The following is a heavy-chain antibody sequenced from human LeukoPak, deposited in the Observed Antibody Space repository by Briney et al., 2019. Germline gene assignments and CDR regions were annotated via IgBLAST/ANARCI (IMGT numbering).Heavy chain of an antibody. CDR3: ARDRGALSTHDAFDI. V-gene: IGHV3-33*07. CDR1: GFTFGSRG. CDR2: IWYDGSNK. J-gene: IGHJ3*02. Sequence: GGSLRLSCAASGFTFGSRGMYWVRQAPGKGLEWVALIWYDGSNKYYADSVKGRFTISRDNSKNTLYLQMNSLRAEDTAVYYCARDRGALSTHDAFDIWGQGTMVTVSS. D-gene: IGHD3-10*01.